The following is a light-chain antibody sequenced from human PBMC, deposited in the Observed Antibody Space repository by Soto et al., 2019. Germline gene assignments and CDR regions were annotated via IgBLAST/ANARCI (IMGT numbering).Light chain of an antibody. Sequence: DIQMTQSPSYVSASVGDTVTISCRASQGVSSWLAWYQQKPGKAPNLLIYAASSLESGVPSRFSGSGSGTDFTLTISSLQPEDFATYYCQQVNSFPFTFGQGTRLEMK. V-gene: IGKV1-12*02. CDR3: QQVNSFPFT. CDR1: QGVSSW. J-gene: IGKJ5*01. CDR2: AAS.